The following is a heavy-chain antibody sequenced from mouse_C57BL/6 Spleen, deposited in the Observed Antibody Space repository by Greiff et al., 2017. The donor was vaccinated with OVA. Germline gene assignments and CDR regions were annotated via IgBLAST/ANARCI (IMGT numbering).Heavy chain of an antibody. Sequence: QVQLQQPGAELVKPGASVKLSCKASGYTFTSYWMHWVKQRPGQGLEWIGMIHPNSGSTNYNEKFKSKATLTVDKSSSTAYMQLSSLTSEDSAVYYCARESYDGYSYAMDYWGQGTSVTVSS. V-gene: IGHV1-64*01. CDR1: GYTFTSYW. D-gene: IGHD2-3*01. J-gene: IGHJ4*01. CDR3: ARESYDGYSYAMDY. CDR2: IHPNSGST.